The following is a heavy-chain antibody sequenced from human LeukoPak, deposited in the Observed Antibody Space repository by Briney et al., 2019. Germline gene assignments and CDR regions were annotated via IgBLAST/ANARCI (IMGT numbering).Heavy chain of an antibody. Sequence: GASVKVSCKASGGTSSSYAISWVRQAPGERLEWIGGIIPIFGTADYAQKFQGRVTITADESTSTAYMELSSRRSEDTAGYYGRIVLIPLGGVIPWVYWGQETVVSVSS. D-gene: IGHD2-8*01. J-gene: IGHJ4*02. CDR3: RIVLIPLGGVIPWVY. CDR2: IIPIFGTA. V-gene: IGHV1-69*13. CDR1: GGTSSSYA.